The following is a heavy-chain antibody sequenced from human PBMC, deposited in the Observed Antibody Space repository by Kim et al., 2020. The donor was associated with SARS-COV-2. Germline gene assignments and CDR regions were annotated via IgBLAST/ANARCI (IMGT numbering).Heavy chain of an antibody. CDR3: AKDENYYYYYGMDV. Sequence: GGSLRLSCAASGFTFSSYAMHWVRQAPGKGLEWVAVIWYDGSNKYYADSVKGRFTISRDNSKNTLYLQMNSLRAEDTAVYYCAKDENYYYYYGMDVSGQGATVSVSS. CDR2: IWYDGSNK. J-gene: IGHJ6*02. V-gene: IGHV3-33*06. CDR1: GFTFSSYA.